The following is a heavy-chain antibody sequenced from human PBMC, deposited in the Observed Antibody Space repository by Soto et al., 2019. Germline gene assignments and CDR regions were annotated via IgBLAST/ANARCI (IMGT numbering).Heavy chain of an antibody. Sequence: QVKLVQSGAEVKKPGASVKVSCKASGYTFTSYGISWVRQAPGQGLEWMGWISAYNGNTNYAQKLQNRVTMTTDTSTSRAYMERRSLRSDDTAVYYCARDHVPRELLWFGELAWYFEYWGQGTRVTGSS. D-gene: IGHD3-10*01. CDR1: GYTFTSYG. CDR3: ARDHVPRELLWFGELAWYFEY. J-gene: IGHJ4*02. CDR2: ISAYNGNT. V-gene: IGHV1-18*01.